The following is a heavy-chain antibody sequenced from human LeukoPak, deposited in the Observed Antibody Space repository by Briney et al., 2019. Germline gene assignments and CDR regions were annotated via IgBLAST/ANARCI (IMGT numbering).Heavy chain of an antibody. CDR3: ARRYCGGDCYSDY. CDR1: GFTFSDYY. J-gene: IGHJ4*02. CDR2: ISSSGSTI. V-gene: IGHV3-11*01. D-gene: IGHD2-21*02. Sequence: TGGSLRLSCAASGFTFSDYYMSWIRQAPGKGLEWVSYISSSGSTIYYADSVKGRFTISRDNAKNSLYLQMNSLRAEDTAVYYCARRYCGGDCYSDYWGQGTLVIVSS.